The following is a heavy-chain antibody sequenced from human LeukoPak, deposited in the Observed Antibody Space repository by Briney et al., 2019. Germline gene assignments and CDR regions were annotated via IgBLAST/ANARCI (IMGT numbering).Heavy chain of an antibody. J-gene: IGHJ5*01. CDR3: VKGGQRYDFWRFDF. D-gene: IGHD3-3*01. V-gene: IGHV3-23*01. Sequence: GGSLRLSCEASGFSYSIYAMSWVRQAPGKGLEWVSSISGNGGSTYYANSVKGRFTIARGNSKNTLYMEMNNLTEENTALYYCVKGGQRYDFWRFDFWGRGTLVTVSS. CDR1: GFSYSIYA. CDR2: ISGNGGST.